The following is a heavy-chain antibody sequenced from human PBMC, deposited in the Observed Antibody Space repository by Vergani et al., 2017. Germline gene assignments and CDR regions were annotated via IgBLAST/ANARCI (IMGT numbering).Heavy chain of an antibody. V-gene: IGHV1-69*12. CDR3: ARDMVGYCSGGSCLYYYYGMDV. D-gene: IGHD2-15*01. J-gene: IGHJ6*02. CDR2: IIPIFGTA. CDR1: GGTFSSYA. Sequence: QVQLVQSGAEVKKPGSSVKVSCKASGGTFSSYAISWARQAPGQGLEWMGGIIPIFGTANYAQKFQGRVTITADESTSTAYMELSSLRSEDTAVYYCARDMVGYCSGGSCLYYYYGMDVWGQGTTVTVSS.